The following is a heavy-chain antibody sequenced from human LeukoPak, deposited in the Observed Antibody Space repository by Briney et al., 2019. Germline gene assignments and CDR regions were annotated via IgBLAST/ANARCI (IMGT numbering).Heavy chain of an antibody. J-gene: IGHJ5*02. V-gene: IGHV3-66*01. Sequence: GGSLRLSCAASGFTVSSNYMSWVRQAPGKGLEWVSVIYSGGGTYYADSVKGRFTISRDNSKNTLYLQMNSLRAEDTAVYYCARGSGVDYGGNNWFDPWGQGTLVTVSS. CDR3: ARGSGVDYGGNNWFDP. CDR2: IYSGGGT. D-gene: IGHD4-23*01. CDR1: GFTVSSNY.